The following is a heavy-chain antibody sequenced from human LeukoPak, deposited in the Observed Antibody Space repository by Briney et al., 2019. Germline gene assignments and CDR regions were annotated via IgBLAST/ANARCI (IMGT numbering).Heavy chain of an antibody. Sequence: ASVTVSCKASGYYFTSYYVHWVRQAPGQGLEWVGIINPSNAETVYAQKFQGRVTMTTDTSTSTVYMELSSLTSDDTAVYYCTRFGESHFDFWGQGTLVTVS. V-gene: IGHV1-46*01. D-gene: IGHD3-10*01. CDR2: INPSNAET. CDR3: TRFGESHFDF. J-gene: IGHJ4*02. CDR1: GYYFTSYY.